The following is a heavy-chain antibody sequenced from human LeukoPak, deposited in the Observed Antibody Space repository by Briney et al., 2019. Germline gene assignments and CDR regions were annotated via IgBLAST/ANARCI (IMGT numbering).Heavy chain of an antibody. D-gene: IGHD3-22*01. CDR1: GFTFSSYG. CDR3: AKDLRQITMIGAFDI. CDR2: ISYDGSNK. J-gene: IGHJ3*02. Sequence: QPGGSLRLSCAASGFTFSSYGMHWVRQAPGKGPEWVAVISYDGSNKYYADSVKGRFTISRDNSKNTLYLQMNSLRAEDTAVYYCAKDLRQITMIGAFDIWGQGTMVTASS. V-gene: IGHV3-30*18.